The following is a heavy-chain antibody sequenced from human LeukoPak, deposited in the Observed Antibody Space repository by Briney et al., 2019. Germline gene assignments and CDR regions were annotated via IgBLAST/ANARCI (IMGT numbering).Heavy chain of an antibody. CDR3: ARRGTQRKGWNWLDP. Sequence: SETLSLTCTVFGDSITYYYWNWIRQSPAKGLEWIDYIHHNGFINYNLSLKSRVTISLDRSRNQFSLKMTSVTAADTAVYYCARRGTQRKGWNWLDPWGQGILVTVSS. J-gene: IGHJ5*02. CDR1: GDSITYYY. V-gene: IGHV4-59*08. D-gene: IGHD3-16*01. CDR2: IHHNGFI.